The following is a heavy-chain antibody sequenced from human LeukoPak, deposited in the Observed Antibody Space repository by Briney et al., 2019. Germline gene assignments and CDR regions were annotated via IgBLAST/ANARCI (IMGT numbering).Heavy chain of an antibody. J-gene: IGHJ4*02. CDR3: AKDRRSNGD. D-gene: IGHD4-17*01. CDR2: ISYDGSNK. V-gene: IGHV3-30-3*01. CDR1: GFTFSSYA. Sequence: GRSLRLSCAASGFTFSSYAMHWVRQAPGKGLEWVAVISYDGSNKYYADSVKGRFTISRDNSKNTLYLQMNSLRAEDTAVYYCAKDRRSNGDWGQGTLVTVSS.